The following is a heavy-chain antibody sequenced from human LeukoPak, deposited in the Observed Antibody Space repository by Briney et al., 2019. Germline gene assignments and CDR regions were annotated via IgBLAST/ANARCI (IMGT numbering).Heavy chain of an antibody. CDR2: ISSSSSTI. CDR3: TTDQGGRLIAAAGTTFDY. J-gene: IGHJ4*02. CDR1: GFTFSSYS. V-gene: IGHV3-48*01. D-gene: IGHD6-13*01. Sequence: GGSLRLSCAASGFTFSSYSMNWVRQAPGKGLEWVSYISSSSSTIYYADSVKGRFTISRDNAKNSLYLQMNSLKTEDTAVYYCTTDQGGRLIAAAGTTFDYWGQGTLVTVSS.